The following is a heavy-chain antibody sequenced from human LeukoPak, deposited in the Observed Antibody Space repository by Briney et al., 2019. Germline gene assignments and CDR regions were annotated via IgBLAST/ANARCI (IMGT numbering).Heavy chain of an antibody. CDR1: GGTFSSYA. CDR3: ARAHYDILTGYYPFDY. Sequence: SVKVSCKASGGTFSSYAISWVRQALGQGLEWMGGIIPIFGTANYAQKFQGRVTITADKSTSTAYMELSSLRSEDTAVYYCARAHYDILTGYYPFDYWGQGTLVTVSS. CDR2: IIPIFGTA. J-gene: IGHJ4*02. D-gene: IGHD3-9*01. V-gene: IGHV1-69*06.